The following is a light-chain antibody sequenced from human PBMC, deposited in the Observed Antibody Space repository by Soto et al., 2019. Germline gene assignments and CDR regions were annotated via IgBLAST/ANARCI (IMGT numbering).Light chain of an antibody. CDR1: SSDVGGYNY. J-gene: IGLJ3*02. CDR3: SSYTSSSTRV. Sequence: QSALTQPASVSGSPGLSITISCTGTSSDVGGYNYVSWNQQHPGKAPKLMIYQVTNRPSGVSNRFSGSKSGNTASLTISGLQAEDEADYYCSSYTSSSTRVFGGGTKLTVL. V-gene: IGLV2-14*01. CDR2: QVT.